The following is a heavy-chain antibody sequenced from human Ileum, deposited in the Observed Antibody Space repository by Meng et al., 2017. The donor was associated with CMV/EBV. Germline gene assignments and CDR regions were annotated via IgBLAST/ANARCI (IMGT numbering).Heavy chain of an antibody. D-gene: IGHD6-13*01. J-gene: IGHJ4*02. CDR3: ARVLASWWFYY. CDR2: LFFSGIA. CDR1: EDSVCTVTAS. V-gene: IGHV4-39*07. Sequence: LVEPAPCVMKPARPLSPAKVSCEDSVCTVTASWSWFGRPPGKRVDGCGGLFFSGIADYNPSLKCRVTISLHATQKQFSLRLTFVTAADAAVYFCARVLASWWFYYWGQGTLVTVSS.